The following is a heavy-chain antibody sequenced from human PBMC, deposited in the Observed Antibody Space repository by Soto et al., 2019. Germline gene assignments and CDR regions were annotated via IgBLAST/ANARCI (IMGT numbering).Heavy chain of an antibody. CDR1: GFTFSSYA. CDR2: ISVSGDSR. J-gene: IGHJ4*02. D-gene: IGHD1-20*01. CDR3: APIFRYGDPEY. Sequence: EVQLLESGGGLVQPGGSLRLSCATSGFTFSSYAMSWVRQAPVKGLEWVSGISVSGDSRYDADSVKGRFTISRANTMSTLYLEMNSLKAEDTAVYYCAPIFRYGDPEYWGQGVLVTVSS. V-gene: IGHV3-23*01.